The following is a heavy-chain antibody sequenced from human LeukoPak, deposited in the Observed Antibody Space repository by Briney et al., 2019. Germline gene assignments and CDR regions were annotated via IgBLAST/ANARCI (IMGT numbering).Heavy chain of an antibody. CDR2: ISASSSYI. CDR1: GFTFSSYS. Sequence: GGSLRLSCAASGFTFSSYSMNWVRQTPGKGLEWVSSISASSSYIYYADSVEGRFTISRDNAKNSLYLQMNSLRAEDTAVYYCARDNLEDDYYYYMDVWGKGTTVTLSS. CDR3: ARDNLEDDYYYYMDV. J-gene: IGHJ6*03. D-gene: IGHD1-14*01. V-gene: IGHV3-21*01.